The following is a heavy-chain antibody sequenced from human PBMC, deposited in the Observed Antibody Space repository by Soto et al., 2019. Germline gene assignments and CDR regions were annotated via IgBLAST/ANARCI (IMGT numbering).Heavy chain of an antibody. J-gene: IGHJ6*02. CDR2: ISYDGSNK. D-gene: IGHD4-17*01. Sequence: GGSLRLSCAASGLTFSSYGMHWVRQAPGKGLEWVAVISYDGSNKYYADSLKGRFTISRDNSKNTLYLQMNSLRAEDTAVYYCAQSYHDYASYYGMDVWGQGTTVTVSS. CDR1: GLTFSSYG. CDR3: AQSYHDYASYYGMDV. V-gene: IGHV3-30*18.